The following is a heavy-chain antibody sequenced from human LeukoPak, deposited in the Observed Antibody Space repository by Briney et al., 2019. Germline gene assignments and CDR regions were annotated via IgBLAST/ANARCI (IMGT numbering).Heavy chain of an antibody. CDR1: GFTVSSNY. J-gene: IGHJ4*02. Sequence: GGSLRLSCAASGFTVSSNYMTWVRQAPGKGLEWVSVIYVGGTTYYADSVRGRFTISRDNSKNTLYLQMNSLRAEDTAVYYCAREGYCSSTTCPLPDYWGQGTLVTVSS. V-gene: IGHV3-66*02. D-gene: IGHD2-2*01. CDR2: IYVGGTT. CDR3: AREGYCSSTTCPLPDY.